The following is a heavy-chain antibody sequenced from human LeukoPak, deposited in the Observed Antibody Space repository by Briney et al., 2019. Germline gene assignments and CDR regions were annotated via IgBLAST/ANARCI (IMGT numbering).Heavy chain of an antibody. CDR3: ARADCSSTSCYTGYYYYGMDV. CDR2: ISSSSYI. Sequence: GGSLRLSCAASGFTFSSYSMNWVRQAPGKGLEWVSSISSSSYIYYADSVKGRFTISRDNAKNSLYLQMNSLRAEDTAVYYCARADCSSTSCYTGYYYYGMDVWGQGTTVTVSS. D-gene: IGHD2-2*02. J-gene: IGHJ6*02. V-gene: IGHV3-21*01. CDR1: GFTFSSYS.